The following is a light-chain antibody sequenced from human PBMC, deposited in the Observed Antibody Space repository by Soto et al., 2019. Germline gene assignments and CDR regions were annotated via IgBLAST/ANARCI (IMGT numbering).Light chain of an antibody. CDR3: QHYHNWPLT. J-gene: IGKJ4*01. CDR2: GAS. V-gene: IGKV3-15*01. CDR1: HNLNNN. Sequence: EIVVTQSPASLSVSXGXRXTLSXRASHNLNNNLAWYQQKPGQAPRLLIYGASTRATGIPARFSGSGSATEFTPTISSLQSEDFAVYYCQHYHNWPLTFGGGTKVDI.